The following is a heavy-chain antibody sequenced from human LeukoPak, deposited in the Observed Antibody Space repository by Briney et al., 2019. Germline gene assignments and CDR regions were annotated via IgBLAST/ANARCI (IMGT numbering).Heavy chain of an antibody. D-gene: IGHD5-12*01. CDR3: ARRLIVATTHWFDP. CDR2: ISAYNGNT. CDR1: GYTFTSYG. V-gene: IGHV1-18*01. Sequence: ASVKVSCKASGYTFTSYGISWVRQAPGQGLEWMGWISAYNGNTNYAQKLQGRVTMTTDTSTSTAYMELRSLRSDDTAVYYCARRLIVATTHWFDPWGQGTLVTVSS. J-gene: IGHJ5*02.